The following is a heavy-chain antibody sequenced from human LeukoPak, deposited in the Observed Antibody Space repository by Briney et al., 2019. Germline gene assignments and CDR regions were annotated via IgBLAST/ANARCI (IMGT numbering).Heavy chain of an antibody. J-gene: IGHJ3*02. CDR2: VYYSGST. V-gene: IGHV4-59*12. CDR1: GGSISSYY. Sequence: PSETLSLTCTVSGGSISSYYWSWIRQPPGKGLEWIGYVYYSGSTNYNPSLKSRVTISVDTSKNQFSLKLSSVTAADTAVYYCARRRSKDAFDIWGQGTMVTVSS. CDR3: ARRRSKDAFDI. D-gene: IGHD5/OR15-5a*01.